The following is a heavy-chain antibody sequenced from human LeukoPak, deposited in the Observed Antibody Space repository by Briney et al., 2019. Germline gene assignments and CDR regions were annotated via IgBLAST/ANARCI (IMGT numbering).Heavy chain of an antibody. CDR3: ARAIKQQLVTLYYYYYMDV. V-gene: IGHV4-34*01. CDR1: GGAVSGYY. CDR2: VNHSGST. Sequence: PSETLSLTCAVYGGAVSGYYWSWIRQPPGKGLEWIGEVNHSGSTNYNPSLKSRVTISVDTSKNQFSLKLSSVTAADTAVYYCARAIKQQLVTLYYYYYMDVWGKGTTVTVSS. J-gene: IGHJ6*03. D-gene: IGHD6-13*01.